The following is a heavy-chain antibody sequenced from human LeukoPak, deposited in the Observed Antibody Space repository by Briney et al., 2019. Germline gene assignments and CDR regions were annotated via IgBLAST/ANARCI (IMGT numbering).Heavy chain of an antibody. CDR2: IYYSGST. J-gene: IGHJ4*02. V-gene: IGHV4-39*01. D-gene: IGHD3-3*01. CDR3: ARKYDFWSGYYDH. CDR1: GGSISSSSYY. Sequence: SDTLSLTCTVPGGSISSSSYYWGWIRQPPGKGLEWIGSIYYSGSTYYNPSLKSRVTISVDTSKNQFSLKLSSVTAADTAVYYCARKYDFWSGYYDHWGQGTLVTVSS.